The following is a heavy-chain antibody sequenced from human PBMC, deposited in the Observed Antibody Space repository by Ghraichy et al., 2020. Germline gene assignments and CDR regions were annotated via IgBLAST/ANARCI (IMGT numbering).Heavy chain of an antibody. V-gene: IGHV4-59*01. CDR1: GGSISSYY. J-gene: IGHJ5*02. CDR3: ARETVGIFGNNWFDP. D-gene: IGHD3-3*01. Sequence: SETLSLTCTVSGGSISSYYWSWIRQPPGKGLEWIGYIYYSGSTNYNPSLKSRVTISVDTSKNQFSLKLSSVTAADTAVYYCARETVGIFGNNWFDPWGQGTLVTVSS. CDR2: IYYSGST.